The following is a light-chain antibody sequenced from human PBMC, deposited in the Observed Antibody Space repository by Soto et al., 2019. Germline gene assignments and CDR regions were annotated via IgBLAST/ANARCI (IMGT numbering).Light chain of an antibody. V-gene: IGLV2-14*01. CDR1: SSDVGGYNY. Sequence: QSVLTQPASVSGSPGQSITISCTGTSSDVGGYNYVSWYQQHPGKAPKLMIYDVSNRPSGVSNRFSGDKSGNTASLTISGLQAEDEAHYDWSSYTSSSTLVFGTATKVTVL. CDR2: DVS. J-gene: IGLJ1*01. CDR3: SSYTSSSTLV.